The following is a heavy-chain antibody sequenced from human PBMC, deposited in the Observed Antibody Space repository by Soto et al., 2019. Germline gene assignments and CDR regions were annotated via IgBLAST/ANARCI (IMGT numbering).Heavy chain of an antibody. V-gene: IGHV1-69*13. CDR1: GGTFSSYA. Sequence: ASVKVSCKASGGTFSSYAISWVRQAPGQGLEWMGGIIPIFGTANYAQKFQGRVTITADESTSTAYMELSSLRSEDTAVYYCARARRSLVVAATHYYYYYGMDVWGQGTTVTVSS. CDR3: ARARRSLVVAATHYYYYYGMDV. D-gene: IGHD2-15*01. J-gene: IGHJ6*02. CDR2: IIPIFGTA.